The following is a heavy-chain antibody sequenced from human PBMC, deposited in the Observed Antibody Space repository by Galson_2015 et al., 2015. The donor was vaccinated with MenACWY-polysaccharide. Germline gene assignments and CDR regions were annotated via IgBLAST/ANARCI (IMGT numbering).Heavy chain of an antibody. D-gene: IGHD4-23*01. CDR3: AKGYYSGNYHFFDN. Sequence: SLRLSCAASGFTFSSYARSWVRQAPGKGLEWVSGISGSVGGTYYADSVKGRFTISRDISKSTLYLQLNSLRAEDTALYYCAKGYYSGNYHFFDNWGQGTLVTVSS. V-gene: IGHV3-23*01. J-gene: IGHJ4*02. CDR1: GFTFSSYA. CDR2: ISGSVGGT.